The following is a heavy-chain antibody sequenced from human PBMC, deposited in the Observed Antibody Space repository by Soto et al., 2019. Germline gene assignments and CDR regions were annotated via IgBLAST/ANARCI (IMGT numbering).Heavy chain of an antibody. CDR1: GGSISSYY. Sequence: SETLSLTCTVSGGSISSYYWSWIRQPPGKGLEWIGYIYYSGSTNYNPSLKSRVTISVDTSKNQFSLKLSSVTAADTAVYYCARLRGSGKWWFDPWGQGTLVTVSS. J-gene: IGHJ5*02. CDR2: IYYSGST. D-gene: IGHD3-10*01. V-gene: IGHV4-59*08. CDR3: ARLRGSGKWWFDP.